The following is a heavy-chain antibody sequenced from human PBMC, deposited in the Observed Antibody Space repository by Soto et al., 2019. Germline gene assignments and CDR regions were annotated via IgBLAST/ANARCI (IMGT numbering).Heavy chain of an antibody. Sequence: SQTLSLPRAISGDSVSSNTAAWNWIRSSPSRGLEWLGRTYYRSNWRHDYAVSVKSRITVNPDTSKNHFSLQLNSVTPDDTAVYYCARGVAGSGFDLWGQGTLVTVS. CDR2: TYYRSNWRH. V-gene: IGHV6-1*01. D-gene: IGHD6-19*01. CDR3: ARGVAGSGFDL. CDR1: GDSVSSNTAA. J-gene: IGHJ4*02.